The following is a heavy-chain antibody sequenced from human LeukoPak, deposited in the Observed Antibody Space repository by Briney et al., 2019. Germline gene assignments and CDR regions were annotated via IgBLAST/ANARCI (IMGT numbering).Heavy chain of an antibody. CDR1: GYTFTTYH. Sequence: ASVKVSCKASGYTFTTYHIYWVRQATGQGLEWLGWMNPNSGETAYAQKFQGRVTITADESTSTAYMELSSLRSEDTAVYYCARDLVAYYYDSSGYYTPGAFDIWGQGTMVTVSS. CDR3: ARDLVAYYYDSSGYYTPGAFDI. CDR2: MNPNSGET. J-gene: IGHJ3*02. D-gene: IGHD3-22*01. V-gene: IGHV1-8*03.